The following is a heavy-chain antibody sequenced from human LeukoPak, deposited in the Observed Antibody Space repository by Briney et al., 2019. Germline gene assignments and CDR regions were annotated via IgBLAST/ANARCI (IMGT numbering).Heavy chain of an antibody. CDR1: GYTFTSYG. CDR2: ISAYNGNT. Sequence: GASVKVSCKASGYTFTSYGISWVRQAPRQGLEWMGWISAYNGNTNYAQKLQGRVTMTTDTSTSTAYMELRSLRSDDTAVYYCARSSTNVRYFDWFDPWGQGTLVTVSS. J-gene: IGHJ5*02. V-gene: IGHV1-18*04. D-gene: IGHD3-9*01. CDR3: ARSSTNVRYFDWFDP.